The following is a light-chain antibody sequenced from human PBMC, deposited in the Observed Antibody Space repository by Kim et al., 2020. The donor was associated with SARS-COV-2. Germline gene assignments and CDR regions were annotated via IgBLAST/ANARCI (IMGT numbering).Light chain of an antibody. CDR3: QSYDSSSHVV. Sequence: KTLTISCPPTSGHLAVNHLHWYHQRPRSAPTTVIYEHDQRPFGVPDRFSGSIDSSSNSASLTISGLKTEDEADYYCQSYDSSSHVVFGGGTQLTVL. CDR1: SGHLAVNH. J-gene: IGLJ2*01. V-gene: IGLV6-57*03. CDR2: EHD.